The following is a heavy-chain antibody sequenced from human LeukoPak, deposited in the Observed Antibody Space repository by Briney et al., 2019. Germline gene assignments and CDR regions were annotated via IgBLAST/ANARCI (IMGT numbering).Heavy chain of an antibody. CDR3: AKSVVNSGTYIPFDS. Sequence: GGSLRLSCAASGFPFNNFAMSWVRQAPGKGLEWVSAINRDSGSTYYADSVKGRFTISRDKSKNTLYLQMNSLRVEDTAIYYCAKSVVNSGTYIPFDSWGQGTLVTVSS. J-gene: IGHJ4*02. CDR2: INRDSGST. V-gene: IGHV3-23*01. CDR1: GFPFNNFA. D-gene: IGHD1-26*01.